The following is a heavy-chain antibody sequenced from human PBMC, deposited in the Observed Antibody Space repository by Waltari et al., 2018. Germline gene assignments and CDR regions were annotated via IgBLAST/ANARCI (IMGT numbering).Heavy chain of an antibody. CDR2: IKSKTDGGAT. D-gene: IGHD6-13*01. J-gene: IGHJ4*02. Sequence: EVQLVESGGGLVKPGGSLRLSCAASGFTFSNAWMSWVRQAHGKGREWVGRIKSKTDGGATDYAAPMKGRFTISRDDSKNTLYLQMNSLKTEDTAVYYCTTSAAGYFDYWGQGTLVTVSS. CDR3: TTSAAGYFDY. V-gene: IGHV3-15*01. CDR1: GFTFSNAW.